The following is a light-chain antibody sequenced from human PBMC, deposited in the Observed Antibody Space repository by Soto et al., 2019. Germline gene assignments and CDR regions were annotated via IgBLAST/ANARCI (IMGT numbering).Light chain of an antibody. Sequence: QSALTQPPSVSGPPGQSVPISCSGTIDDVTAYYRVSWYQQTPGTAPKLMIYDVSNRPSGVPDRFSGSRSGNTASLTISGLQAEDEGDYYCSVYTRTSTYVFGTGTKLTVL. CDR2: DVS. V-gene: IGLV2-18*01. J-gene: IGLJ1*01. CDR3: SVYTRTSTYV. CDR1: IDDVTAYYR.